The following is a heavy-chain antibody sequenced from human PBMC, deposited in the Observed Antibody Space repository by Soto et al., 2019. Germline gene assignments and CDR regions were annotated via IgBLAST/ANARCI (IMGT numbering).Heavy chain of an antibody. CDR2: ISAYNGNT. J-gene: IGHJ6*02. D-gene: IGHD3-22*01. Sequence: SCKASGYTFTSYGISWVRQAPGQGLEWMGWISAYNGNTNYAQKLQGRVTMTTDTSTSTAYMELRSLRSDDTAVYYCARDYYDSSGSREKDPYGMDVWGQGTTVTV. CDR3: ARDYYDSSGSREKDPYGMDV. V-gene: IGHV1-18*04. CDR1: GYTFTSYG.